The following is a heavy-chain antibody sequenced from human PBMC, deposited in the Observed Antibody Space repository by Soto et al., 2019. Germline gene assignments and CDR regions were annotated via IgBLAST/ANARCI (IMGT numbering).Heavy chain of an antibody. D-gene: IGHD3-22*01. Sequence: SVKVSCKASGGTFSSYAISWVRQAPGQGLEWMGGIIPIFGTANYAQKFQGRVTITADESTSTAYMELSSLRSEDTAVYYCARVSRGNYYESSGHYPAAFDIWGQGTMVTVSS. CDR2: IIPIFGTA. CDR3: ARVSRGNYYESSGHYPAAFDI. J-gene: IGHJ3*02. CDR1: GGTFSSYA. V-gene: IGHV1-69*13.